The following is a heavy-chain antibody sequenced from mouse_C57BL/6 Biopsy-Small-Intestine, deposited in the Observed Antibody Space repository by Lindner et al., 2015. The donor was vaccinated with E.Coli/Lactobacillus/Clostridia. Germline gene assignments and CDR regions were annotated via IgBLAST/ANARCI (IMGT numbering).Heavy chain of an antibody. J-gene: IGHJ2*01. V-gene: IGHV1-81*01. CDR3: AVKNPTGTFAY. D-gene: IGHD4-1*02. Sequence: VQLQESGTELARPGTSVKLSCKASGYIFTTYGLSWVKQRAGQGLEWIGEIFPGSDSTYYNENFKGKATLTADKSSSTAYMELRSLTSEDSAVYFCAVKNPTGTFAYWGQGTTLTVSS. CDR2: IFPGSDST. CDR1: GYIFTTYG.